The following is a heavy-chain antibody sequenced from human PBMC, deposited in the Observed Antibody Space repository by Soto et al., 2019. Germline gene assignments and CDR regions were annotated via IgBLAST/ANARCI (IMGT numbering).Heavy chain of an antibody. D-gene: IGHD3-3*01. Sequence: EVQVVESGGGWVQLGGSRRLPFAASGFTFGSNGMNWVRQAQGKGLEWISYISSSSSTIYADSVKGRFTISRDNAKNSLYLQMNSLRDEDTAVYYCARVIWSGHLTSDLWGQGTLVTVSS. J-gene: IGHJ5*02. CDR1: GFTFGSNG. CDR2: ISSSSSTI. V-gene: IGHV3-48*02. CDR3: ARVIWSGHLTSDL.